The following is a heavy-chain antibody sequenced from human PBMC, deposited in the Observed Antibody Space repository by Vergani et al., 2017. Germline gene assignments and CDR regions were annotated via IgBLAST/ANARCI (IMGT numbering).Heavy chain of an antibody. CDR2: IYYSGST. D-gene: IGHD2-15*01. V-gene: IGHV4-39*07. Sequence: QVQLQESGPGLVKPSETLSLTCTVSNDSVSNTFYYWGWIRQTPGKGLEWIGSIYYSGSTYYNPSLESRVTMSVDTSKNQFSLKLSSVTAADTAVYYCARAGYCSGGSCYSGIDYWGQGTLVTVSS. J-gene: IGHJ4*02. CDR1: NDSVSNTFYY. CDR3: ARAGYCSGGSCYSGIDY.